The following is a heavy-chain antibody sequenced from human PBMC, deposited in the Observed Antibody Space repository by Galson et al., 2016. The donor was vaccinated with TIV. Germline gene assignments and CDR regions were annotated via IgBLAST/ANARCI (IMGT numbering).Heavy chain of an antibody. J-gene: IGHJ4*02. CDR1: GGTFIYHA. CDR3: ARRSQLKVAAGFDF. CDR2: IIPILGII. V-gene: IGHV1-69*10. D-gene: IGHD6-13*01. Sequence: SVKVSCKASGGTFIYHAFTWVRQAPGQGLEWMGGIIPILGIINYAQKFQGRVTISADKSTDTVYMELPSLRSDDTAVYFCARRSQLKVAAGFDFWGQGTLVTVSS.